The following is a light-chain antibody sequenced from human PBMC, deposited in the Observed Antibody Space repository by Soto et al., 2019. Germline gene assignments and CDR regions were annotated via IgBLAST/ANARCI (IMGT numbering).Light chain of an antibody. CDR1: QGITSW. CDR3: QQAHRLPWT. CDR2: YTS. V-gene: IGKV1-12*02. Sequence: IQMTQSPSSVAASAGDRVNITCRASQGITSWVGWYQQKPGEAPKILIYYTSFLQSAVPSRFSGSGSGTVCILTISSLQPEDFATYFCQQAHRLPWTFGQGTKVEL. J-gene: IGKJ1*01.